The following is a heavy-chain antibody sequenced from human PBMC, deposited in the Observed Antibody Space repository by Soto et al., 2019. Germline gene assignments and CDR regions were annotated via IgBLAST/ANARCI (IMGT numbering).Heavy chain of an antibody. CDR2: IYYSGST. V-gene: IGHV4-39*01. Sequence: SETLSLTCTVSGGSISSSSYYWGWIRQPPGKGLEWIGSIYYSGSTYYNPSLKSRVTISVDTSKNQFSLKLSSVTAADTAVYYCARRGELRYFVFLLDRDYYYGMDVWGQGSTVPGSS. D-gene: IGHD3-9*01. CDR3: ARRGELRYFVFLLDRDYYYGMDV. J-gene: IGHJ6*02. CDR1: GGSISSSSYY.